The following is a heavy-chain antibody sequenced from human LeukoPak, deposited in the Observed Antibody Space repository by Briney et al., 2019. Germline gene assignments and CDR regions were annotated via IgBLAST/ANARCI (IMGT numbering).Heavy chain of an antibody. CDR3: AKGGEYQTHYWYFDL. CDR2: ITNNGRST. V-gene: IGHV3-64D*06. Sequence: GGSLRLSCSASGFTFSRYAMHWVRQPPGKGLEYVSAITNNGRSTYYADSVKGRFTISRDNSKNTLYLQMSSLRAEDTAVYYCAKGGEYQTHYWYFDLWGRGTLVTVSS. J-gene: IGHJ2*01. D-gene: IGHD2-2*01. CDR1: GFTFSRYA.